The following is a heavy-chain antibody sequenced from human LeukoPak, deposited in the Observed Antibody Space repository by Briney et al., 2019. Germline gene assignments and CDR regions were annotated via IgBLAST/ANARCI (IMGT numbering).Heavy chain of an antibody. CDR1: GYTFTSYY. J-gene: IGHJ4*02. V-gene: IGHV1-46*01. Sequence: ASVKVSCKASGYTFTSYYMHWVRQAPGQGLEWMGIINPSGGSTSYAQKFQGRVTMTRDTSTSTVYMELSSLRSEDTAVYYCARDIYYDSSGPSTVDHWGQGTLVTVSS. CDR2: INPSGGST. CDR3: ARDIYYDSSGPSTVDH. D-gene: IGHD3-22*01.